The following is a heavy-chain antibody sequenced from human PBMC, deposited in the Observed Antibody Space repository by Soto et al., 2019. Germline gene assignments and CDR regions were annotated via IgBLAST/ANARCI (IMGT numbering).Heavy chain of an antibody. D-gene: IGHD3-3*01. CDR1: GDSISSSY. J-gene: IGHJ4*02. CDR2: IYYSGST. CDR3: ERTQFLQWFTYYFDY. Sequence: EPLSLTCTDAGDSISSSYWSWIRQPPGKGLEWIGYIYYSGSTNYNPSLNSRVTISVDMSKNQVSLKLTSVTAADTAVYYCERTQFLQWFTYYFDYWGQGTLVTVSS. V-gene: IGHV4-59*01.